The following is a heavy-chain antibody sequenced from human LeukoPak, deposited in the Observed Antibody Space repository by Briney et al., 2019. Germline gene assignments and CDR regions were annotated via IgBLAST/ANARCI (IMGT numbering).Heavy chain of an antibody. CDR2: IYYSGST. CDR1: GGSISSYY. CDR3: ARESGSYHYFDY. D-gene: IGHD1-26*01. V-gene: IGHV4-59*01. J-gene: IGHJ4*02. Sequence: SETLSLTCTVSGGSISSYYWIWMREPPGKGLEWIGYIYYSGSTNYNPPLKSRVTISVDTSKNQFSLKLSSVTAADTAVYYCARESGSYHYFDYWGQGTMVTVPS.